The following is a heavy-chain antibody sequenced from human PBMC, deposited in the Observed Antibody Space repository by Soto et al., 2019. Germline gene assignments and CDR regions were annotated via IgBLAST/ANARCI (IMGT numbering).Heavy chain of an antibody. Sequence: GASVKVSCKASGFTFTSSAVQWVRQARGQRLEWIGWIVVGSGNTNYAQKFQERVTITRDMSTSTAYMELSSLRSEDTAVYYCAAPSLPGXTAMEAWYYYYYYGMDVWGQGTTVTVSS. CDR3: AAPSLPGXTAMEAWYYYYYYGMDV. J-gene: IGHJ6*02. CDR2: IVVGSGNT. V-gene: IGHV1-58*01. D-gene: IGHD5-18*01. CDR1: GFTFTSSA.